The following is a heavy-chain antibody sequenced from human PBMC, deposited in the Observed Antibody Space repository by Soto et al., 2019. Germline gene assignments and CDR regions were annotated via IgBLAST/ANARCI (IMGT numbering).Heavy chain of an antibody. J-gene: IGHJ4*02. CDR2: IIPIFGTA. V-gene: IGHV1-69*01. CDR3: ARDHDSSGYYFDY. D-gene: IGHD3-22*01. Sequence: QVQLVQSGAEVKKPGSSVKVSCKASGGTFSSYAISWVRQAPGQGLEWMGGIIPIFGTANYAQKFQGRVTIPADESTSTAYIELSNLRSEDTAVYYCARDHDSSGYYFDYWGQGTLVTVSS. CDR1: GGTFSSYA.